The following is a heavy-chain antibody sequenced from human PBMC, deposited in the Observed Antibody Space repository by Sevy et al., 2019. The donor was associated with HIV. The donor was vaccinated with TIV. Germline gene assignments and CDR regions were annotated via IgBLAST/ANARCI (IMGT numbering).Heavy chain of an antibody. CDR1: GFTIRTYN. CDR3: ARDLVIPATTDYFSYGMDV. D-gene: IGHD2-15*01. J-gene: IGHJ6*02. V-gene: IGHV3-21*01. CDR2: ISSSSTYI. Sequence: GGSLRLSCAASGFTIRTYNMNWVRQAPGKGLEWVSSISSSSTYIYYADSVKGRFTISRDNAMNSLYLQMSSLRAEDTAVYYCARDLVIPATTDYFSYGMDVWGQGTTVTVSS.